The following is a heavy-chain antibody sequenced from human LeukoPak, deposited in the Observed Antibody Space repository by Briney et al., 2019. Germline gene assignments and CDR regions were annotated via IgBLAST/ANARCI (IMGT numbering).Heavy chain of an antibody. CDR3: AGCPADSYGYIGYFDL. CDR2: IYYSGST. D-gene: IGHD5-18*01. V-gene: IGHV4-59*01. J-gene: IGHJ2*01. CDR1: GVSISSYY. Sequence: SETLSLTCTVSGVSISSYYWSWIRQPPGKGLEWIGYIYYSGSTNYNPSLKSRVTISVDTSKNQFSLKLSSVTAADTAVYYCAGCPADSYGYIGYFDLWGRGTLVTVSS.